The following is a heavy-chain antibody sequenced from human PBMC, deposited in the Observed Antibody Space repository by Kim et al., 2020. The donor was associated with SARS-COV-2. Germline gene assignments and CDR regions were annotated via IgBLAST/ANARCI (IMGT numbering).Heavy chain of an antibody. Sequence: GGTLRLSCAASGFTFSAYWMIWVRQAPGKGMEGVANIKQDGSEKNYVDSVKGRFTISRDNAKNSLYLHRNNLSVEDTAVDYCARALLSSEGCWGQGVLVT. J-gene: IGHJ1*01. CDR3: ARALLSSEGC. CDR1: GFTFSAYW. D-gene: IGHD3-10*01. V-gene: IGHV3-7*03. CDR2: IKQDGSEK.